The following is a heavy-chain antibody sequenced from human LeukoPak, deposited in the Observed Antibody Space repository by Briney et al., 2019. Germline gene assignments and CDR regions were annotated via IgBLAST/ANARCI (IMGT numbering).Heavy chain of an antibody. CDR1: GGSISSGGYY. CDR3: ARVVAATIDGYYFDY. D-gene: IGHD5-12*01. Sequence: PSQTLSLTCTVSGGSISSGGYYWSWIRQHPEKGLEWIGYIYYSGSTYYNPSLKSRVTISVDTSKNQFSLKLSSVTAADTAVYYCARVVAATIDGYYFDYWGQGTLVTVSS. V-gene: IGHV4-31*03. J-gene: IGHJ4*02. CDR2: IYYSGST.